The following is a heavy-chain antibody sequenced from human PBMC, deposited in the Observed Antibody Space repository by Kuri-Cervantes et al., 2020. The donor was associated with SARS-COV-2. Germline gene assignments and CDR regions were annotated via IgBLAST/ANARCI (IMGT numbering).Heavy chain of an antibody. Sequence: GGSLRLSCAASGFTFSSYEMNWVRQAPGKGLEWVSYISSSGSTIYYADSVKGRFTISRDNAKNSLYLQMNSLRAEDTAVYYCARDSYSGSYTRRIDYWGQGTLVTVSS. CDR2: ISSSGSTI. D-gene: IGHD1-26*01. CDR3: ARDSYSGSYTRRIDY. CDR1: GFTFSSYE. J-gene: IGHJ4*02. V-gene: IGHV3-48*03.